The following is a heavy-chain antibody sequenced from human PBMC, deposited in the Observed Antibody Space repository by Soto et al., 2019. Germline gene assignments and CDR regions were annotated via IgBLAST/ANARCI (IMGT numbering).Heavy chain of an antibody. J-gene: IGHJ4*02. D-gene: IGHD1-26*01. CDR3: AGGVMYSGSYQD. CDR1: GFTFSSHE. CDR2: ISNSGNTI. V-gene: IGHV3-48*03. Sequence: GSLRLSCAASGFTFSSHEMAWVRQAPGKGLEWVSYISNSGNTIKYADSVKGRFTISRDNAKDSLYLQMNSLRAEDTAVYYCAGGVMYSGSYQDWGQGTLVTVSS.